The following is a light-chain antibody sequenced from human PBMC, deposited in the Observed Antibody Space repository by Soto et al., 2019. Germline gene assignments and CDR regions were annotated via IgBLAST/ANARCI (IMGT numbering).Light chain of an antibody. J-gene: IGKJ4*01. CDR3: QQYYSTPLT. V-gene: IGKV4-1*01. CDR2: WAS. Sequence: DIVMTQSPDSLAVSLGERATINCKSSQSVVYSSNNKNYLAWYQQKPGQPPKLLIYWASTRGSGVPDRFSGSGSGTDFTLTISSLQAEDVAVYYCQQYYSTPLTFGGGTKVEIK. CDR1: QSVVYSSNNKNY.